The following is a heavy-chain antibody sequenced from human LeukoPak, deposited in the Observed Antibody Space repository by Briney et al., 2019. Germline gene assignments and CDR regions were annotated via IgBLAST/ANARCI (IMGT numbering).Heavy chain of an antibody. J-gene: IGHJ4*02. CDR2: IDLKRGGA. Sequence: ASVKVSCKASGYTLTDFWIHWVRQAPGQGLEWMGWIDLKRGGATSAQRFQGRLTLTRDASINTAYLELTDLTPDDTAVYFCARDFPHQLFDFWGQGTLVTVSS. CDR1: GYTLTDFW. CDR3: ARDFPHQLFDF. V-gene: IGHV1-2*02. D-gene: IGHD1-1*01.